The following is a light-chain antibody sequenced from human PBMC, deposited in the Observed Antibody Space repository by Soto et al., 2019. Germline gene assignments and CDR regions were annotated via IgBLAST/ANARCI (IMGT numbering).Light chain of an antibody. CDR3: QQYNSYSWT. J-gene: IGKJ1*01. Sequence: DIQKTQSASTLSASVGDRVTITCRASQSISSWLAWYQQKPGKAPKLLIYKASSLESGVPSRFSGSGSGTEFTLTISSLQPDDFATYYCQQYNSYSWTFGQGT. CDR1: QSISSW. CDR2: KAS. V-gene: IGKV1-5*03.